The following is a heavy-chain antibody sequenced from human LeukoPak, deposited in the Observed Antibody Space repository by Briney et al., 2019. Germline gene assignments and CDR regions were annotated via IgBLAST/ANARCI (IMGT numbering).Heavy chain of an antibody. CDR3: ARDEKGSRTY. Sequence: SVKVSCKASGGTFSSYAISWVRQAPGQGLEWMGGIIPIFGTANYAQKFQGRVTMTTDTSTSTAYMELRSLRSDDTAVYYCARDEKGSRTYWGQGTLVTVSS. CDR1: GGTFSSYA. D-gene: IGHD2-15*01. J-gene: IGHJ4*02. CDR2: IIPIFGTA. V-gene: IGHV1-69*05.